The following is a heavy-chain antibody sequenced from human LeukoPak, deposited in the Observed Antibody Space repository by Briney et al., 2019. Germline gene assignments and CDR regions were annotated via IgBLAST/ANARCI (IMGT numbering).Heavy chain of an antibody. V-gene: IGHV1-2*02. J-gene: IGHJ4*02. CDR2: VNPYNGGT. CDR1: GYAFTGYY. D-gene: IGHD4-11*01. Sequence: ASVKVSCKASGYAFTGYYMHWVRQPPAQGLGWMGWVNPYNGGTDYAQKFQGRVTMTRDTSISTAYMELSSLRSDDTAIYYCVRDDMTTNPLDFDYWGQGTLVTVSS. CDR3: VRDDMTTNPLDFDY.